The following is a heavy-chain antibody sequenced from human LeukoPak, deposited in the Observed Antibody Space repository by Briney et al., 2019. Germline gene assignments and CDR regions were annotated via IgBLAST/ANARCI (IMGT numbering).Heavy chain of an antibody. V-gene: IGHV4-39*02. CDR3: AREKDIVVVVAATAEAEERAFDY. CDR2: IYYSGST. Sequence: PSETLSLTCTVSGGSISSSSYYWGWIRQPPGKGLEWIGSIYYSGSTYYNPSLKSRVTISVDTSKNQFSLKLSSVTAADTAVYYCAREKDIVVVVAATAEAEERAFDYWGQGAQLTVSS. CDR1: GGSISSSSYY. D-gene: IGHD2-15*01. J-gene: IGHJ4*02.